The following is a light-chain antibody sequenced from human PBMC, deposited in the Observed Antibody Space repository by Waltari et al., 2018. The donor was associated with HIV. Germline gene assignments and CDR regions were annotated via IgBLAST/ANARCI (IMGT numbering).Light chain of an antibody. CDR2: FVS. V-gene: IGKV2-28*01. Sequence: IEMTQSPLSLPVTTGEPASISCRSSPSLLHNNGFTYLGWYLQKPGQSPQHLIYFVSNRASWVPDRFSGSGSGTNFTLKISRVEAEDVGVYYCMQSLQTQLTFGPGTKVDIK. CDR3: MQSLQTQLT. CDR1: PSLLHNNGFTY. J-gene: IGKJ3*01.